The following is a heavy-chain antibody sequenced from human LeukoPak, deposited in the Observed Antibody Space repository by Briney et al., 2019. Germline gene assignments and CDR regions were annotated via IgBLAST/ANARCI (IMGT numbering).Heavy chain of an antibody. Sequence: GGSLRLSCAASGFTFDDYGMSWVRQAPGKGLEWVSGINWNGGSTGYADSVKGRFTISRDNAKNSLYLQMNSLRAEDTALYYCAKDSGYGSGSYTDHWGQGTLVTVSS. CDR3: AKDSGYGSGSYTDH. J-gene: IGHJ4*02. D-gene: IGHD3-10*01. CDR1: GFTFDDYG. V-gene: IGHV3-20*04. CDR2: INWNGGST.